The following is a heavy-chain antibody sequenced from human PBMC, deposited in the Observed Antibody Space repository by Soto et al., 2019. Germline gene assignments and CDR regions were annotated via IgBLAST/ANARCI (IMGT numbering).Heavy chain of an antibody. V-gene: IGHV5-51*01. J-gene: IGHJ6*02. Sequence: WESLKISCKGSGYSFTSYWIGWVRQMPGKGLEWMGIIYPGDSDTRYSPSFQGQVTISADKSISTAYLQWSSLKASDTAIYYWARQVYSFAVSVGCYYGMGVWGQGSTVTVSS. CDR1: GYSFTSYW. D-gene: IGHD5-18*01. CDR2: IYPGDSDT. CDR3: ARQVYSFAVSVGCYYGMGV.